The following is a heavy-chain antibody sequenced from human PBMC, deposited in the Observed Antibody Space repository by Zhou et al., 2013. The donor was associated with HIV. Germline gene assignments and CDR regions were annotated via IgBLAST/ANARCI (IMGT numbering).Heavy chain of an antibody. J-gene: IGHJ5*02. D-gene: IGHD3-22*01. CDR2: IIPILGTV. Sequence: QVQLVQSGAEVKKPGSSVKVSCKASGGTFSFYAFSWVRQAPGQGLEWMGRIIPILGTVNYAHKFHLRLTITADDSTSTAYMELSSLRSEDTAVYYCARNYYDSSGSSSGFDPWGQGTLVTVSS. CDR1: GGTFSFYA. CDR3: ARNYYDSSGSSSGFDP. V-gene: IGHV1-69*11.